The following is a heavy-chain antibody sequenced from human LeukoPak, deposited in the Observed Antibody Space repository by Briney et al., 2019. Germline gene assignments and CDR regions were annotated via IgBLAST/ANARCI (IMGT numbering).Heavy chain of an antibody. Sequence: GGSLRLSCAVSGFNFDDYAMHWVRQAPGRGLEWVSGINWRTGNGIYADSVKGRFTISRDNAKNSLYLQMSSLRAEDTALYYCTRRAARWQFDLWGRGTLLTVSS. J-gene: IGHJ2*01. CDR2: INWRTGNG. CDR1: GFNFDDYA. CDR3: TRRAARWQFDL. D-gene: IGHD5-24*01. V-gene: IGHV3-9*01.